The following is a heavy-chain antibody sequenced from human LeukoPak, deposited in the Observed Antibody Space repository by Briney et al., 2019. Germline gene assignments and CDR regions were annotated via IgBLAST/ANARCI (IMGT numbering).Heavy chain of an antibody. J-gene: IGHJ4*02. V-gene: IGHV3-23*01. D-gene: IGHD6-19*01. CDR3: AKTTTGYSSGRFPGWPVDY. CDR1: GFTFSSYA. CDR2: IFGSGGST. Sequence: GGSLRLSCAASGFTFSSYAMYWVRQAPGKGLEWVSGIFGSGGSTHYADSVKGRFTIARDNSKNTVYLQMNSLRAEDTAVYYCAKTTTGYSSGRFPGWPVDYWGQGTLVTVTS.